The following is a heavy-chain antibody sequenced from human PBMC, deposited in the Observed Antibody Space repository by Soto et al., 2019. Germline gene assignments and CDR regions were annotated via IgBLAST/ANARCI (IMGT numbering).Heavy chain of an antibody. J-gene: IGHJ6*02. CDR1: GDSVSSNSAA. CDR3: ARARRQQLVHYYGMDV. D-gene: IGHD6-13*01. Sequence: QSQTLSLTCAISGDSVSSNSAAWNWIRQSPSRGLEWLGRTYYRSKWYNDYAVSVKSRITINPDTSKNQFSLQLNSVTPEDTAVYYCARARRQQLVHYYGMDVWGQGTTVTVSS. CDR2: TYYRSKWYN. V-gene: IGHV6-1*01.